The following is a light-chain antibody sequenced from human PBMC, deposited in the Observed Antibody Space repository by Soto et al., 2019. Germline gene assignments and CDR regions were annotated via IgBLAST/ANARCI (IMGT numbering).Light chain of an antibody. V-gene: IGLV2-14*01. CDR1: SSDIGRYNY. CDR2: DVS. CDR3: SSYISSSTYV. Sequence: QSVLTQPASVSGSPGQSSTISCTGTSSDIGRYNYVSWYQQYPGKAPKFMIYDVSNRPSGVSNRFSGSKSGNTASLTISGLQAEDEADYYCSSYISSSTYVFGTGTKLTVL. J-gene: IGLJ1*01.